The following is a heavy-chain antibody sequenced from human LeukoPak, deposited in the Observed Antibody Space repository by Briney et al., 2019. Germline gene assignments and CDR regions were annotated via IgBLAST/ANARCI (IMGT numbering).Heavy chain of an antibody. V-gene: IGHV3-23*01. CDR3: AKAGGFYYDSTVYYSSSDAFDI. D-gene: IGHD3-22*01. CDR2: IIGSGGDT. CDR1: GFTFNNYG. Sequence: GGSLRLSCAASGFTFNNYGMSWVRQAPGKGLEWVSGIIGSGGDTFYAHSVKGRFTTSRDNSKNTLYLQMNSLRAEDTAVYYCAKAGGFYYDSTVYYSSSDAFDIWGQGTMVTVSS. J-gene: IGHJ3*02.